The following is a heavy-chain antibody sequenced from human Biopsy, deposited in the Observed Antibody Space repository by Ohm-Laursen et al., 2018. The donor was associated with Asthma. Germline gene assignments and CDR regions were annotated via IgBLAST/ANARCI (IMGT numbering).Heavy chain of an antibody. CDR3: ARAVDYSHYYGIDV. CDR2: ICVYNGNT. V-gene: IGHV1-18*01. CDR1: GYTFNSDC. J-gene: IGHJ6*02. Sequence: ASVKASCKTSGYTFNSDCITWVRQAPGQGLEWMGWICVYNGNTKVAQKLQDRVTMITDTSTSTAYMELRSLRSDETAVYFCARAVDYSHYYGIDVWGQGTTVTVS. D-gene: IGHD3-10*01.